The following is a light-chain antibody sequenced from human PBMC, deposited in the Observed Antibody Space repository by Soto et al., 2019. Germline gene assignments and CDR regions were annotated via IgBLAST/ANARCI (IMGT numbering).Light chain of an antibody. Sequence: QSALTQPASVSGSPGQSITVSCTGTSSDIGSYNLVSWYQHHPGKAPKLMIYAGSKRPSGVSSRFSGSKSGNTASLTISGLAAEDEADYYCCSYAGSSTLLFGGGTKLTVL. CDR3: CSYAGSSTLL. CDR1: SSDIGSYNL. V-gene: IGLV2-23*01. J-gene: IGLJ3*02. CDR2: AGS.